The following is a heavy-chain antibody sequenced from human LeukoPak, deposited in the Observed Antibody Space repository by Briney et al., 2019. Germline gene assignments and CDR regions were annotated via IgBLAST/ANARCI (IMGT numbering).Heavy chain of an antibody. CDR2: INASGGST. CDR1: GYTFTNYY. Sequence: ASVKVSCKASGYTFTNYYVHRVRQAPGQGLEWMGMINASGGSTSYAQKFQGRVTMTRDTSTSTVYMELSSLRSEDTAMYYCARCPDYGDYNWFDPWGQGTLVTVSS. D-gene: IGHD4-17*01. CDR3: ARCPDYGDYNWFDP. V-gene: IGHV1-46*01. J-gene: IGHJ5*02.